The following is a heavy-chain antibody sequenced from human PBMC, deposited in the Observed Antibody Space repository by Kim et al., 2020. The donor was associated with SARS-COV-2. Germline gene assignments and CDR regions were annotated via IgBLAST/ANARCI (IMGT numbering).Heavy chain of an antibody. CDR2: INSVGSST. CDR3: AREEVATPELWSYYYYYYGVDD. Sequence: GGSLRLSCAASGLTFSSYWMHWVRQAPGKGLVWVSRINSVGSSTSYADSVKGRFTISRDNAKNTLYLQMNSLRAEDTAVYYCAREEVATPELWSYYYYYYGVDDWGQGTSVSDSS. CDR1: GLTFSSYW. J-gene: IGHJ6*02. D-gene: IGHD5-18*01. V-gene: IGHV3-74*01.